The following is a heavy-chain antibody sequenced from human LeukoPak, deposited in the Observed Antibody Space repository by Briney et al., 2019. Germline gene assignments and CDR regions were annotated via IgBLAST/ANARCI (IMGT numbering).Heavy chain of an antibody. V-gene: IGHV3-15*01. D-gene: IGHD3-10*01. Sequence: GGSLRLSCAASGFTFSNAWMSWVRQPPGKGLEGFGRIKSKSDGGTTDYAAPVKRRFNISRDDSNNTLYMQMNSLKTEDTAVYYCTTDLGVYWGQGTLVTVSS. CDR3: TTDLGVY. CDR1: GFTFSNAW. CDR2: IKSKSDGGTT. J-gene: IGHJ4*02.